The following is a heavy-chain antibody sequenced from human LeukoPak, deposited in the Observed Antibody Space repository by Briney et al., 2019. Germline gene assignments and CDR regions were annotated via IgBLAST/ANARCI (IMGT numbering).Heavy chain of an antibody. CDR1: GFTFSSYA. D-gene: IGHD4-17*01. Sequence: PGGSLRLSCAASGFTFSSYAMSWVRQAPGKGLEWVSAISGSGGSTYYADSVKGRFTISRDNARNSLYLQMNSLRAEDTGVYYCARGLTTVSWNWFDSWGQGTLVTVSS. J-gene: IGHJ5*01. CDR2: ISGSGGST. CDR3: ARGLTTVSWNWFDS. V-gene: IGHV3-23*01.